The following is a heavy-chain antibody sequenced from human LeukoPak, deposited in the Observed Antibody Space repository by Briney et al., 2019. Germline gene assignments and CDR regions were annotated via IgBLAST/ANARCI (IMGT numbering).Heavy chain of an antibody. Sequence: GGSLRLSSAASGFTFSSYRIYWVRQAPGKGLVWVSRINRDGSRTSYADSVKGRFTISRDSAKNTLDHQMNSLRAEDTAVYYCVRDGYSYGFMLAFDIWGLGTMVTVSS. CDR1: GFTFSSYR. CDR2: INRDGSRT. CDR3: VRDGYSYGFMLAFDI. V-gene: IGHV3-74*01. J-gene: IGHJ3*02. D-gene: IGHD5-18*01.